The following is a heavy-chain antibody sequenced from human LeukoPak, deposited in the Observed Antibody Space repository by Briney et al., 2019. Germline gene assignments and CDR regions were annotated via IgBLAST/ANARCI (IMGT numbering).Heavy chain of an antibody. D-gene: IGHD3-22*01. Sequence: ASVKVSCKASGYTFTGYYMHWVRQAPGQGLEWMGWINPNSGGTNYAQKFQGRVTMTRDTSISTAYMELSSLRSEDTAVYYCATYPTYYYDSSGYSVWFDPWGQGTLVTVSS. V-gene: IGHV1-2*02. CDR3: ATYPTYYYDSSGYSVWFDP. CDR2: INPNSGGT. CDR1: GYTFTGYY. J-gene: IGHJ5*02.